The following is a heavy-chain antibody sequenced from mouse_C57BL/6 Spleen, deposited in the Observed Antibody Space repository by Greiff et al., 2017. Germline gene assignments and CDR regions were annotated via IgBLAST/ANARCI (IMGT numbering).Heavy chain of an antibody. CDR3: TDNAMDY. CDR1: GFNIKDDY. CDR2: IDPENGDT. Sequence: DVQLQESGAELVRPGASVKLSCTASGFNIKDDYMHWVKQRPEQGLEWIGWIDPENGDTEYASKFQGKATITADTSSNTAYLQLSSLTSEDTAVYYCTDNAMDYWGQGTSVTVSS. V-gene: IGHV14-4*01. J-gene: IGHJ4*01.